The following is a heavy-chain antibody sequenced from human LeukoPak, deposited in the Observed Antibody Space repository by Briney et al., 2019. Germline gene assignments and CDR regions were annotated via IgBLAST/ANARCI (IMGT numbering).Heavy chain of an antibody. CDR3: TRHHSITMRTNWFDP. CDR1: GFTFSPYA. Sequence: PGGSLRLSCAASGFTFSPYAIHWVRQASGKGLEWVGRIRNKANSYATAYDPAVKGRFTISRDDSKNTAYLQMNNLKTEDTAVYYCTRHHSITMRTNWFDPWGQGTLVTVSS. D-gene: IGHD3-22*01. V-gene: IGHV3-73*01. CDR2: IRNKANSYAT. J-gene: IGHJ5*02.